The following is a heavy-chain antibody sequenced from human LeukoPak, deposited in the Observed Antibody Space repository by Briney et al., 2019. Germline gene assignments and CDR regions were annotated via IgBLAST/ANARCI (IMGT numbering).Heavy chain of an antibody. V-gene: IGHV3-53*01. CDR2: IYSGGSK. CDR3: ARGLGYCTSTTCLLPFDY. Sequence: GGSLRLSCAASGFTVSNYYMTWVRQAPGKGLECVSVIYSGGSKYYSDSVKGGLTVSTDNSKNTLYLQMNSLRAEDTAMYYCARGLGYCTSTTCLLPFDYWGQGTLVTVSS. CDR1: GFTVSNYY. D-gene: IGHD2-2*01. J-gene: IGHJ4*02.